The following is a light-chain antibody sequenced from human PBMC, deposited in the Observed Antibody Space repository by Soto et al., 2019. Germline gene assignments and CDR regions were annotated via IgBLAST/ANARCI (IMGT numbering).Light chain of an antibody. CDR1: NIGSKS. Sequence: SYELTQPPSVSVAPGKTARITCGGNNIGSKSVHWYQQKPGQAPVLVIYYDSDRPSGIPERFSGSNSGNTATLTISRVEAGDEADYYCQVWDRSSDSHVFGTGTKLTVL. CDR3: QVWDRSSDSHV. CDR2: YDS. V-gene: IGLV3-21*04. J-gene: IGLJ1*01.